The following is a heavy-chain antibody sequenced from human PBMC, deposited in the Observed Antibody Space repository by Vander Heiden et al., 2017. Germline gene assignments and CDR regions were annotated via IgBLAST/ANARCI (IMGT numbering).Heavy chain of an antibody. CDR1: GFTFRDHY. CDR2: ISSTGNTM. Sequence: QVQLVDSGGDLVKPGGSLRLSCAASGFTFRDHYMSWIRQAPGKGLEWISYISSTGNTMYYADSVKGRFTISRDNAKRSLYLQMKSLRAEDTAIYYCARGFYYGRSGSFDYWGQGTLVTVSS. CDR3: ARGFYYGRSGSFDY. V-gene: IGHV3-11*01. D-gene: IGHD3-22*01. J-gene: IGHJ4*02.